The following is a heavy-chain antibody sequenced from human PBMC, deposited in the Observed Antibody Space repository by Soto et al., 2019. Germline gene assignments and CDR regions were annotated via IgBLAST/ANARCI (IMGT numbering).Heavy chain of an antibody. V-gene: IGHV1-46*01. Sequence: QVQLAQSGAEVKKPGASVKVSCKASGYTFTTYYIHWVRQAPGQGLEWMGLINPSSGTTNYAQRFQGRVTMTRDTSTSTVYMELSSLRSEDTAVYYCARDVGAETATGGRAGWFDPWGQGTLVTVSS. J-gene: IGHJ5*02. D-gene: IGHD5-18*01. CDR3: ARDVGAETATGGRAGWFDP. CDR2: INPSSGTT. CDR1: GYTFTTYY.